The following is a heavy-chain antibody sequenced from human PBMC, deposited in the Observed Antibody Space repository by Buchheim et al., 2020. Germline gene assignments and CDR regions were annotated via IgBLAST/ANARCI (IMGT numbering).Heavy chain of an antibody. CDR1: GFTFSSYS. J-gene: IGHJ3*02. Sequence: EVQLVESGGGLVQPGGSLSLSCAASGFTFSSYSMNWVRQAPGKGLEWVSYISSSSSTIYYADSVQGRFTISRDNAKNSLYLQMNSLRAEDTAVYYCARDLYDFDAFDIWGQGT. D-gene: IGHD5/OR15-5a*01. V-gene: IGHV3-48*01. CDR2: ISSSSSTI. CDR3: ARDLYDFDAFDI.